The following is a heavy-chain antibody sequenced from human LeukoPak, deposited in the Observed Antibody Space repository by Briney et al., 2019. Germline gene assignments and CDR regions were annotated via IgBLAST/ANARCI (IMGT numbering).Heavy chain of an antibody. CDR2: INSDGSST. Sequence: GGSLRLSCAASGFTVSSNYMSWVRQAPGKGLVWVSRINSDGSSTSYADSVKGRFTISRDNAKNTLYLQMNSLRAEDTAVYYCARANRITMIVGPSGAFDIWGQGTMVTVSS. J-gene: IGHJ3*02. D-gene: IGHD3-22*01. CDR3: ARANRITMIVGPSGAFDI. CDR1: GFTVSSNY. V-gene: IGHV3-74*01.